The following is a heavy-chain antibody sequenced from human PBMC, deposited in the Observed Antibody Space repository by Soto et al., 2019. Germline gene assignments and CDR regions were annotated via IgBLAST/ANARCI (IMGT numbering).Heavy chain of an antibody. J-gene: IGHJ4*02. Sequence: AGGSLRLSCAASGFTFSSYSMNWVRQAPGKGLEWVSSISSSSSYIYYADSVKGRFTISRDNAKNSLYLQMNSLRAEDTAVYYCARIPPPLDYGDFRDYWGQGTLVTVSS. V-gene: IGHV3-21*01. CDR2: ISSSSSYI. CDR3: ARIPPPLDYGDFRDY. D-gene: IGHD4-17*01. CDR1: GFTFSSYS.